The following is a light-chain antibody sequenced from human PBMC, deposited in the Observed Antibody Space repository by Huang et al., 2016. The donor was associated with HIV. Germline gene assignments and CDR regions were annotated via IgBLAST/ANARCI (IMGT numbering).Light chain of an antibody. CDR3: QHYYSSPPYT. Sequence: DIVMTQSPDSLAVSLGERATINCKSSQNILYSSNNKHYLAWYQQRPGQPPKLLIYCASTRQSGVPDRFTGSGSGTDFSLTISNLQAEDVGVYYCQHYYSSPPYTFGQGTKVEIK. CDR1: QNILYSSNNKHY. CDR2: CAS. J-gene: IGKJ2*01. V-gene: IGKV4-1*01.